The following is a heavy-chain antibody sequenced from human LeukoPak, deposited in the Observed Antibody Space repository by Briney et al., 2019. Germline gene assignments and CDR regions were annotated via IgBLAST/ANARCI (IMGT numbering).Heavy chain of an antibody. CDR3: ARVRWAARKAAAGPSNWFDP. CDR1: GYTSTSYD. Sequence: ASVKVSCKASGYTSTSYDINWVRQATGQGLEWMGWMNPNSGNTGYAQKFQGRVTMTRNTSISTAYMELSSLRSEDTAVYYCARVRWAARKAAAGPSNWFDPWGQGTLVTVSS. J-gene: IGHJ5*02. D-gene: IGHD6-13*01. V-gene: IGHV1-8*01. CDR2: MNPNSGNT.